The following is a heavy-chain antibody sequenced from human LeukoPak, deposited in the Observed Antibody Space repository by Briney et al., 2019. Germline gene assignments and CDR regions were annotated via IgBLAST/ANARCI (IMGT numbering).Heavy chain of an antibody. CDR2: ISWDGGST. CDR1: GFTFDDYA. J-gene: IGHJ6*03. D-gene: IGHD6-19*01. Sequence: PGGSLRLSCAASGFTFDDYAMHWVRQAPGKGLEWVSLISWDGGSTYYADSVKGRFTISRDNSKNSLYLQMNSLRAEDTALYYCAKDIKSGLKDYYYYMDVWGKGTTVTVSS. V-gene: IGHV3-43D*03. CDR3: AKDIKSGLKDYYYYMDV.